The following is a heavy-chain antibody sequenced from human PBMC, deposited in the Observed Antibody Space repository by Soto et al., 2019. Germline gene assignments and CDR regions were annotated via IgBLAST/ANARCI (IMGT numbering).Heavy chain of an antibody. V-gene: IGHV1-18*01. CDR3: AVPRISSRGGSCYCHH. CDR2: ISANSGNT. D-gene: IGHD2-15*01. J-gene: IGHJ4*02. Sequence: QIQLVQSGGEGKKPGASVKVSCKASGYNLTTYGITWVRQGPGQGLEWLGWISANSGNTNYAPKFQGRVTMTTDTSTGTAYLELRRLSSDDTAVYYCAVPRISSRGGSCYCHHWGQGTLVIVSS. CDR1: GYNLTTYG.